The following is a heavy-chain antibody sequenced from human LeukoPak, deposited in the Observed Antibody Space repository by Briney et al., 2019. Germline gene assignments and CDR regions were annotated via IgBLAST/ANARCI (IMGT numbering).Heavy chain of an antibody. CDR3: AKFWDFGDYTIDY. D-gene: IGHD4-17*01. CDR2: VSGSGDST. CDR1: GFTFSNYA. J-gene: IGHJ4*02. Sequence: PGGSLRLSCAASGFTFSNYAMSWVPQAPGKGLEWVSAVSGSGDSTSYAGSVKGRFTISRDNSKNTVYLQMNSLRAEDTAVYYCAKFWDFGDYTIDYWGQGTLVTVSS. V-gene: IGHV3-23*01.